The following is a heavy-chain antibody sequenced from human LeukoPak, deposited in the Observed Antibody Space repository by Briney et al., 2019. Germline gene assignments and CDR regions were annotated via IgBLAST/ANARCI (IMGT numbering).Heavy chain of an antibody. Sequence: GGSLRLSCAASGFTFSSYAMHWVRQAPGKGLEWVAVISYDGSNKYYADSVKGRFTISRDNSKNTLYLQTNSLRAEDTAVYYCARDKDIVVVVAATLGAFDIWGQGTMVTVSS. CDR2: ISYDGSNK. D-gene: IGHD2-15*01. CDR1: GFTFSSYA. J-gene: IGHJ3*02. CDR3: ARDKDIVVVVAATLGAFDI. V-gene: IGHV3-30-3*01.